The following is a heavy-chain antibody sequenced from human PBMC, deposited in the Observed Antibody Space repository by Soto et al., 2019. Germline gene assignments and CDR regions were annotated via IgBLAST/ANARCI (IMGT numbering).Heavy chain of an antibody. V-gene: IGHV4-39*07. CDR2: IYYSGST. CDR3: AKVPDR. D-gene: IGHD2-2*01. J-gene: IGHJ5*02. CDR1: GPSISSSCYY. Sequence: SETLSLTCTVSGPSISSSCYYWGWIRQPPGKGLEWIGYIYYSGSTYYNPSLKSRVTISVDRSKNQFSLKLSSVTAADTAVSYCAKVPDRWGQGTLVTVSS.